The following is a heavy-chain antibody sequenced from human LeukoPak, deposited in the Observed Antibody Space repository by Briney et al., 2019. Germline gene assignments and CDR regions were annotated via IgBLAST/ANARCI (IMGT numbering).Heavy chain of an antibody. CDR1: GGSIGSGYY. V-gene: IGHV4-39*01. CDR2: IYYSGST. J-gene: IGHJ4*02. D-gene: IGHD3-16*01. Sequence: SETLSLTCTVSGGSIGSGYYWAWIRQPPGKGLEWIGSIYYSGSTYYNPSLKSRVTISVDTSKNQFSLKLNSVTATDTAVYYCARHYEPWGQGTLVTVSS. CDR3: ARHYEP.